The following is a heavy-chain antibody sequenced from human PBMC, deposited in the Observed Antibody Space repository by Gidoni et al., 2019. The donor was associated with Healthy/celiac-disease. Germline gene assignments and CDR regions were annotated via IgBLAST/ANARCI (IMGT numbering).Heavy chain of an antibody. D-gene: IGHD6-13*01. J-gene: IGHJ4*02. Sequence: QVQLVQSGAEVKKPGSSVKVSCKAAGGTFSSYAISWVRQAPGQGLEWMGGIIPIFGTANYEQKCQGRVTITADKSTSTAYMELSSLRSEDTAVYYCARGEIAAAGTEIFDYWGQGTLVTVSS. CDR1: GGTFSSYA. CDR3: ARGEIAAAGTEIFDY. CDR2: IIPIFGTA. V-gene: IGHV1-69*06.